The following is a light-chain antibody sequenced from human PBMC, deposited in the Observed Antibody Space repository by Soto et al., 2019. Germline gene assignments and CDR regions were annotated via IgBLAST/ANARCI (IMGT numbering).Light chain of an antibody. CDR2: GNS. J-gene: IGLJ3*02. CDR1: SSNIGAGYD. V-gene: IGLV1-40*01. CDR3: QSYDGSLSGGV. Sequence: QSVLTQPPSVAGAPGPRVTISCTGSSSNIGAGYDVHWYRQVPGTAPKLLIYGNSHRPSGVPYRFSGSKSGTSASLAITGLQAEDEADYYCQSYDGSLSGGVFGGGTQLTVL.